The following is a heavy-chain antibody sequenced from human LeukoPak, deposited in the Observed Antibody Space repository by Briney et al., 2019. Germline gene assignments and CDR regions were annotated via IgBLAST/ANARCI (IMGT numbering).Heavy chain of an antibody. J-gene: IGHJ6*02. CDR2: IYSGGST. CDR3: AREKYYDFWSGSLPYGMDV. CDR1: GFTVSSNY. V-gene: IGHV3-53*01. Sequence: AGGSLRLSCAASGFTVSSNYMSWVRQAPGKGLEWVSVIYSGGSTYYADSVKGRFTTSRDNSKNTLYLQMNSLRAEDTAVYYCAREKYYDFWSGSLPYGMDVWGQGTTVTVSS. D-gene: IGHD3-3*01.